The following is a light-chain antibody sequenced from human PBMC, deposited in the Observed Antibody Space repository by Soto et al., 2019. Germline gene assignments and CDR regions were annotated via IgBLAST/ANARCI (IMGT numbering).Light chain of an antibody. CDR1: QSVSSSY. J-gene: IGKJ1*01. V-gene: IGKV3D-7*01. CDR3: QQYNSYSKT. CDR2: GAY. Sequence: EIVLTQSPSALSSAPVGRCTLSCRASQSVSSSYLAWYQQRPGQAPRLIISGAYTRATGIPARFSGSGSGTEFTLSISSLQPDDSASYYCQQYNSYSKTFGQGTKVDI.